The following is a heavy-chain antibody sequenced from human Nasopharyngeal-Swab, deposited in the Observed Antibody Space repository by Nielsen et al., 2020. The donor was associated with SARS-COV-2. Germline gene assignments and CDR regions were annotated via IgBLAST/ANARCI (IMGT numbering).Heavy chain of an antibody. CDR1: GGSFSGYY. D-gene: IGHD2-2*01. Sequence: SETLSLTCAVYGGSFSGYYWSWIRQPPGQGLEWIGEIKHSGRTNYNPYLKSRVTISVDTSKNQLSLKLSSRTAADTAVYYCARSGGRDIVVVPAAVPISFDYWGQGTLVTVSS. CDR3: ARSGGRDIVVVPAAVPISFDY. J-gene: IGHJ4*02. CDR2: IKHSGRT. V-gene: IGHV4-34*01.